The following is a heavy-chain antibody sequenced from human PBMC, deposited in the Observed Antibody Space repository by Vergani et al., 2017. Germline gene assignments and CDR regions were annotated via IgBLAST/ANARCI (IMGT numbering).Heavy chain of an antibody. CDR1: GFTFSSYG. V-gene: IGHV3-33*01. J-gene: IGHJ4*02. CDR2: IWYDGSNK. D-gene: IGHD2-15*01. Sequence: QVQLVESGGGVVQPGRSLRLSCAASGFTFSSYGMHWVRQAPGKGLEWVAVIWYDGSNKYYADSVKGRFTISRDNSKNTLYLQMNSLRAEDTAVYYCARDPTPYGSGVDYWGQGTLVTVSS. CDR3: ARDPTPYGSGVDY.